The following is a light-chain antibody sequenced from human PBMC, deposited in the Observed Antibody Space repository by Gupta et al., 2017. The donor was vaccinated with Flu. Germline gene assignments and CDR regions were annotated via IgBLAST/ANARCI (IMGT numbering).Light chain of an antibody. CDR2: GTN. J-gene: IGLJ3*02. CDR1: SPNFRSNT. Sequence: QSVLTQPPSASGTPGQRLTLSCSGSSPNFRSNTVPWYQHVPEAAPKLLIYGTNQRPSGVPDRFSGSKSGTSASLAISGLQAEDEADYYCAEWDDNMWDYSVNGPKVFGGGTKLTVL. CDR3: AEWDDNMWDYSVNGPKV. V-gene: IGLV1-44*01.